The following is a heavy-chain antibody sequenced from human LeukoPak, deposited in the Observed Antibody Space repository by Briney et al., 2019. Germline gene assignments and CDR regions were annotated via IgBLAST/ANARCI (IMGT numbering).Heavy chain of an antibody. CDR3: ARGHYYGSGSYLFDY. CDR1: GYTFTSYG. D-gene: IGHD3-10*01. V-gene: IGHV1-69*06. J-gene: IGHJ4*02. CDR2: IIPIFGTA. Sequence: SVKVSCKASGYTFTSYGISWVRQAPGQGLEWMGGIIPIFGTANYAQKFQGRVTITADKSTSTAYMELSSLRSEDTAVYYCARGHYYGSGSYLFDYWGQGTLVTVSS.